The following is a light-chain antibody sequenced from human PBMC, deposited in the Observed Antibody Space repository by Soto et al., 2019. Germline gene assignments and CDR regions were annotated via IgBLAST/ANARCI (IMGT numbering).Light chain of an antibody. V-gene: IGKV3-20*01. CDR2: GAS. Sequence: EIVLTQSPGTLSLSPGERVTLSCRASQSVSSSSLAWYQGKPGQAPRLLIYGASSRATAIPDRFSGTGSGTDFTLTISRLEPEDFAVYYCQHYGSSYTFGQGTKLEIK. J-gene: IGKJ2*01. CDR1: QSVSSSS. CDR3: QHYGSSYT.